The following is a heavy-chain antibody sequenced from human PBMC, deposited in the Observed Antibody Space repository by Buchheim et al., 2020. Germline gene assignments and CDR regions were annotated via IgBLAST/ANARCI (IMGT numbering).Heavy chain of an antibody. D-gene: IGHD6-6*01. CDR2: IIPIFGTA. J-gene: IGHJ6*02. Sequence: QVQLVQSGAEVKKPGSSVKVSCKASGGTFSSYAISWVRQAPGQGLEWMGGIIPIFGTANYAQKFQGRVTITADESTSTAYMELSSLRSEDTAVYYCAGGAAAFLSARPGTYYYYYGMDVWGQGTT. V-gene: IGHV1-69*01. CDR3: AGGAAAFLSARPGTYYYYYGMDV. CDR1: GGTFSSYA.